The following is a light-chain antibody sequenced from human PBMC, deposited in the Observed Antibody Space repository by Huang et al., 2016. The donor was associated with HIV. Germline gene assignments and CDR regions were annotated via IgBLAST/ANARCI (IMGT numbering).Light chain of an antibody. J-gene: IGKJ5*01. CDR2: DAS. CDR3: QQYGDFPIT. CDR1: HDITNY. V-gene: IGKV1-33*01. Sequence: DIQMTQSPSSLSTSIKDTVTITCQASHDITNYLNWYQQKPGKVPKLLIYDASNLETGVPSRFSGSGSGTDFTLTISGLQPEDIATYYCQQYGDFPITFGQGTRLEIK.